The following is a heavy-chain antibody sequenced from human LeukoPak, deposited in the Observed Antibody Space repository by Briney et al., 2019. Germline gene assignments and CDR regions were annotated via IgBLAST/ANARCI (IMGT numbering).Heavy chain of an antibody. V-gene: IGHV4-59*12. D-gene: IGHD2-2*01. CDR3: ARRNEKRSSNWFDP. CDR1: GGSMSPYH. J-gene: IGHJ5*02. CDR2: IYYSGST. Sequence: ETLSLTCTVSGGSMSPYHWGWIRQPPGKGLEWTGYIYYSGSTNYNPSLKSRVTISVDTSKNQFSLKLSSVTAADTAVYYCARRNEKRSSNWFDPWGRGTLVTVSS.